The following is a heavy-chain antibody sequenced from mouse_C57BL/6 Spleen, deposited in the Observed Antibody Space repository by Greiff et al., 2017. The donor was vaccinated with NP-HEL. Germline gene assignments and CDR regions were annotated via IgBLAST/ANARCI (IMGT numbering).Heavy chain of an antibody. Sequence: QVQLKESGAELVKPGASVKLSCKASGYTFTSYWMHWVKQRPGQGLEWIGMIHPNSGSTNYNEKFKSKATLTVDKSSSTAYMQLSSLTSEDSAVYYCARWGGSSYFDVWGTGTTVTVSS. D-gene: IGHD1-1*01. CDR1: GYTFTSYW. CDR3: ARWGGSSYFDV. J-gene: IGHJ1*03. V-gene: IGHV1-64*01. CDR2: IHPNSGST.